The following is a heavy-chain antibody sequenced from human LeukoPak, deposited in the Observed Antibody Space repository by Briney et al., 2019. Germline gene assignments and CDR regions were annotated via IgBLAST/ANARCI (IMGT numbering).Heavy chain of an antibody. CDR1: GFTFTSSA. J-gene: IGHJ4*02. Sequence: SVKVSCKASGFTFTSSAVKWVRQARGQRLEWIGWIVVGSGNTNNAQKFQERVTINRDMSTSTAYMELSSLRSEDTAVYYCAALPYYGRSGYFDYWGQGTLVTVSS. V-gene: IGHV1-58*01. CDR2: IVVGSGNT. CDR3: AALPYYGRSGYFDY. D-gene: IGHD3-22*01.